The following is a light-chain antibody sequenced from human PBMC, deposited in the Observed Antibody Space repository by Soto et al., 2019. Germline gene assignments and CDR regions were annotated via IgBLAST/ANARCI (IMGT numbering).Light chain of an antibody. CDR3: GSYTTSNTRQIV. Sequence: QSVLTQPASVSGSPGQSITISCTGTSSDVGGYNYVSWYQHHPGKAPKLMIFDVSNRPSGVSNRFSGSKSGNTASLTISGLQPEDEADYYCGSYTTSNTRQIVFGTRTKVTV. CDR2: DVS. J-gene: IGLJ1*01. CDR1: SSDVGGYNY. V-gene: IGLV2-14*03.